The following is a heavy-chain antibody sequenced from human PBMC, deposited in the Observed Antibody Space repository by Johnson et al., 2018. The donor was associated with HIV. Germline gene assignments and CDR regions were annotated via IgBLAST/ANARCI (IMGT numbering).Heavy chain of an antibody. V-gene: IGHV3-64*01. CDR2: ISSNGGST. CDR1: GFTFSSYA. CDR3: ARGYILTGYSGVFDM. D-gene: IGHD3-9*01. Sequence: MLLVESGGGVVQPGRSLRLSCAASGFTFSSYAMHWVRQAPGKGLQYVSAISSNGGSTYYANSVKGRFTISRDNSRNTLYLQMGRLRVEDMAVYYCARGYILTGYSGVFDMWGQGTIVTVSS. J-gene: IGHJ3*02.